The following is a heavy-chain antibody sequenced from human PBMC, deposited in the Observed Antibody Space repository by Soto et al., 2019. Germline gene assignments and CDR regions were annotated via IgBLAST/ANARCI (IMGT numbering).Heavy chain of an antibody. Sequence: GGLRLSCAASGFTFSSYEMNWVRQAPGKGLEWVSYISSSGSTIHYADSVEGRFTISRDNAKNSLYLQMNSLRAEDTAVYYCARDLGGHCGSTTCPYGLDVWGQGTTVTVSS. V-gene: IGHV3-48*03. D-gene: IGHD2-2*01. J-gene: IGHJ6*02. CDR1: GFTFSSYE. CDR3: ARDLGGHCGSTTCPYGLDV. CDR2: ISSSGSTI.